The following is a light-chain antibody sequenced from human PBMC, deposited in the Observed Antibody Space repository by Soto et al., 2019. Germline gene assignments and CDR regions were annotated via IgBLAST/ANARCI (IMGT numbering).Light chain of an antibody. J-gene: IGKJ5*01. CDR1: QTISSH. CDR2: AAY. Sequence: DIQMTQSPSSLSASVGDRVTITCRASQTISSHLNWYQQKPGKAPNLLVYAAYSLQSGVQSRFTGSGSGTDFTLTIRSLQPEDFATYFCQQSYTTPITFGQGTRLEIK. CDR3: QQSYTTPIT. V-gene: IGKV1-39*01.